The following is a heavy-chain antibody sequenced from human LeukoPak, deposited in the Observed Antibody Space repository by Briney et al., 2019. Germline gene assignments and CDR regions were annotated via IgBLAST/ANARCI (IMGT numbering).Heavy chain of an antibody. CDR1: GFTFNRYA. D-gene: IGHD1-26*01. J-gene: IGHJ4*02. V-gene: IGHV3-23*01. Sequence: PWGSLTLSCSGSGFTFNRYALRWVPPAQGQGREWVCTISGSGGSTYYADSVKGRFTISRDNSKNTLYLQMNSLRAEDTAVYYCAKYYSGSYYTWFDYWGQGTLVTVSS. CDR2: ISGSGGST. CDR3: AKYYSGSYYTWFDY.